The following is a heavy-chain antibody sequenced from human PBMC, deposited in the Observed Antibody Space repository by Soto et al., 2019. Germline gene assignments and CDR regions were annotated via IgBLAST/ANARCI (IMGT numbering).Heavy chain of an antibody. D-gene: IGHD2-15*01. V-gene: IGHV1-46*01. CDR3: ARGADVVVLIYSYVMDV. CDR2: LNPTSGDT. Sequence: QVQLVQSGAEVKKPGASVKVSCKASGYSFTNHYIHWVRQAPGQGLELMGILNPTSGDTHHAQRFQGRLTMTRDTSTNTVYMELSGLRSEDTAVYYCARGADVVVLIYSYVMDVWGQGTTVTVSS. CDR1: GYSFTNHY. J-gene: IGHJ6*02.